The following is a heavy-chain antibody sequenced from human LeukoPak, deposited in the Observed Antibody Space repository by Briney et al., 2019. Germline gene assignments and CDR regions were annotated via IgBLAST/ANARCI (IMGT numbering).Heavy chain of an antibody. CDR1: GYTFTSYG. Sequence: ASVKVSCEASGYTFTSYGISWVRQAPGQGLEWMGWISPYNGNTNYAQKLQGRVTMTADTSTSTAYMDLRNLSSDDTAMYYCARGGPFSIAAARVYYFDYWGQGTLVTVSS. D-gene: IGHD6-13*01. V-gene: IGHV1-18*01. J-gene: IGHJ4*02. CDR3: ARGGPFSIAAARVYYFDY. CDR2: ISPYNGNT.